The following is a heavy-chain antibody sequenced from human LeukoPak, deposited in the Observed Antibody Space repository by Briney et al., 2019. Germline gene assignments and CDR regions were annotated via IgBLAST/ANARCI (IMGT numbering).Heavy chain of an antibody. Sequence: KPSETLSLTCSVSGGSISGYYWSWIRQPAGKGLEWVGNIHSSGSTNYNPSLKSRVTMSLDTSKKQFSLKLSSVTAADTAVYFCARERSDWPPYYWGQGTLVTVSS. D-gene: IGHD2-21*02. V-gene: IGHV4-4*07. CDR3: ARERSDWPPYY. J-gene: IGHJ4*02. CDR2: IHSSGST. CDR1: GGSISGYY.